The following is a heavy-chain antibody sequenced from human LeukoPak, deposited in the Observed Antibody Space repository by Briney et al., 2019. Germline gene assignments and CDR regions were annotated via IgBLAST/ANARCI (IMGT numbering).Heavy chain of an antibody. J-gene: IGHJ4*02. D-gene: IGHD5-18*01. CDR3: ARGWYVGYTYGRRANIDY. CDR2: INPNSGGT. V-gene: IGHV1-2*02. CDR1: GYTFTGYY. Sequence: GASVKVSCKASGYTFTGYYMHWVRQAPGQGLEWMGWINPNSGGTNYAQKFQGRVTMTRDTSISTAYMELSRLRSDDTAVYYCARGWYVGYTYGRRANIDYWGQGTLVTVSS.